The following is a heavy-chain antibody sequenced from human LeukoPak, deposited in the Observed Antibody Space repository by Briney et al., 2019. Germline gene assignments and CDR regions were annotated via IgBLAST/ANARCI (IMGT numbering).Heavy chain of an antibody. Sequence: SETLSLTCTVSGGSISSYYWSWIRQPPGKGLEWIGYIYYSGSTNYNPSLKSRVTISVDTSKNQFSLKLSSVTAADTAVYYCARGLAAVPGKLWGQGTLVTVS. J-gene: IGHJ4*02. CDR2: IYYSGST. CDR1: GGSISSYY. V-gene: IGHV4-59*01. CDR3: ARGLAAVPGKL. D-gene: IGHD1-26*01.